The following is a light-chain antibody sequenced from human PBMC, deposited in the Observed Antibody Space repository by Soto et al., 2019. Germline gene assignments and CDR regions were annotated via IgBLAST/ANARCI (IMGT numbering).Light chain of an antibody. V-gene: IGLV2-8*01. CDR2: EVS. CDR1: SRDIGAYNY. CDR3: CSYAGSNNLI. J-gene: IGLJ1*01. Sequence: ALTQPPSASGSPGQSVTISCTGTSRDIGAYNYVSWYQQYPGKAPKLMIFEVSKRPSGVPDRFSGSKSGNTASLTVSGLQAEDEADYYCCSYAGSNNLIFGTGTKLTVL.